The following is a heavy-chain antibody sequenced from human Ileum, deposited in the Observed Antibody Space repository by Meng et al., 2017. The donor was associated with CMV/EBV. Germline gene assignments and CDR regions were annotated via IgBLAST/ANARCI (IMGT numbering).Heavy chain of an antibody. CDR1: GFTFSTYA. D-gene: IGHD2-2*01. CDR3: AKGRDQSLMTYFDH. CDR2: ISGSGAAT. Sequence: GGSLRLSCVASGFTFSTYAMCWVRPTPGKGLEWVSGISGSGAATFYADFVGGRITISRDNSKNTLYLQMSSLRGEDTALYYCAKGRDQSLMTYFDHWGQGTPVTVSS. J-gene: IGHJ4*02. V-gene: IGHV3-23*01.